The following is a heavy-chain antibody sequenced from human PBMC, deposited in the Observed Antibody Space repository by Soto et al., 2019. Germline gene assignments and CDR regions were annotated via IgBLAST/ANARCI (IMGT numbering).Heavy chain of an antibody. V-gene: IGHV1-2*02. CDR2: INPTSGGT. J-gene: IGHJ4*02. CDR3: ARDPDYGDYWGYCFDS. CDR1: GYTFAAYY. D-gene: IGHD4-17*01. Sequence: QVQLVQSGAEVKKPGASVKVSCKTSGYTFAAYYIHWIRQAPGQGLEWMGWINPTSGGTVYAQNFQDRVTMTRDTSISTAYMELRRLNSDDTAVYYCARDPDYGDYWGYCFDSWVQGTPVTVSS.